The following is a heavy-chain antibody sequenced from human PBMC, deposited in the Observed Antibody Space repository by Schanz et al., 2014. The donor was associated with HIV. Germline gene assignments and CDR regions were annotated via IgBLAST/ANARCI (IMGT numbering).Heavy chain of an antibody. J-gene: IGHJ4*02. V-gene: IGHV3-30*18. CDR1: EFIFSSYG. CDR3: AKGASPYHDSSGFYPDY. Sequence: QVQVVESGGGVVQSGRSLRLSCAASEFIFSSYGIHWVRQAPGKGLEWVAVISSDGSEEYFADSVKGRFTISRDNSKNTLYLQMNRLRTEDTALYYCAKGASPYHDSSGFYPDYWSQGTLVTVSS. CDR2: ISSDGSEE. D-gene: IGHD3-22*01.